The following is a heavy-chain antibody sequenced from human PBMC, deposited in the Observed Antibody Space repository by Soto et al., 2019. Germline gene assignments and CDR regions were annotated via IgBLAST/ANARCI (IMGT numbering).Heavy chain of an antibody. Sequence: VQLGESGGGLVLPGWSLRLSCTASGFNFGDNSMGWFRQAPGKGLECVGFIRVKAFGGTAEYAASVKGRITISRNDSKSIADLQMNSLETEDTAVYFCTRDAYVFGGVVLRQDAFDVWGQGTTVTVS. CDR3: TRDAYVFGGVVLRQDAFDV. D-gene: IGHD3-16*01. J-gene: IGHJ3*01. CDR1: GFNFGDNS. V-gene: IGHV3-49*03. CDR2: IRVKAFGGTA.